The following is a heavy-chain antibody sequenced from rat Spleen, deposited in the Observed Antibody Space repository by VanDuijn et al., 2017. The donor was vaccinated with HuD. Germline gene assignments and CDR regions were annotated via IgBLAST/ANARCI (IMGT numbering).Heavy chain of an antibody. CDR1: GYSITSNY. Sequence: EVQLQESGPGLVKPSQSLSLTCSVTGYSITSNYWGWIRIFPGNKMEWMGYINSAGNTDYNPSLRSRISISRVTSKNQFFLQVNSVTTEDTATYYCARGVMDAWCQGASVTVSS. CDR3: ARGVMDA. CDR2: INSAGNT. V-gene: IGHV3-3*01. J-gene: IGHJ4*01.